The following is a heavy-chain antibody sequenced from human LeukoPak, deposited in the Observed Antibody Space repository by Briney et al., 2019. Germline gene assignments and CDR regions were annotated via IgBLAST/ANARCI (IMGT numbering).Heavy chain of an antibody. CDR2: IYYSGST. J-gene: IGHJ4*02. CDR3: ARRSGSYFIVDY. Sequence: SETLSLTCTVSGGSISSGGYYWSWIRQHPGKGLEWIGYIYYSGSTYYNPSLKSRVSISVDTSKNQFSLKLSSVTAADTAVFYCARRSGSYFIVDYWGQGTLVTVSS. D-gene: IGHD3-10*01. CDR1: GGSISSGGYY. V-gene: IGHV4-31*03.